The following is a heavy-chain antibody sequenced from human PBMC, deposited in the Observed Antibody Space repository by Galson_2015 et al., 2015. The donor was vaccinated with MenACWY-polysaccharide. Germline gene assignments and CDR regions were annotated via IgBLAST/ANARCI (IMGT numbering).Heavy chain of an antibody. CDR3: TREMRTLDY. J-gene: IGHJ4*02. D-gene: IGHD5-24*01. CDR2: IRSKANNYGT. CDR1: GFTFSDHA. V-gene: IGHV3-73*01. Sequence: SLRLSCAASGFTFSDHAIHWVRQASGKGLEWVGRIRSKANNYGTRYAASVKGRFTISRDDSKNTAYLQMNSLKTEDTAVYFCTREMRTLDYWGQGTLVTVSS.